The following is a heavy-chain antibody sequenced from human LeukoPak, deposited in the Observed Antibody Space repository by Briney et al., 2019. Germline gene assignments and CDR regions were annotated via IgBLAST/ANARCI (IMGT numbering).Heavy chain of an antibody. D-gene: IGHD6-19*01. CDR3: ARGPPSGWPYYYYGMDV. CDR1: GYTFTGYY. V-gene: IGHV1-2*02. Sequence: GASVKVSCKASGYTFTGYYMHWVRQAPGQGLEWMGWINPNSGGTNYAQKFQGRVTMTRDTSISTAYMELSRLRSDDTAVYYCARGPPSGWPYYYYGMDVWGQGTTVTVSS. CDR2: INPNSGGT. J-gene: IGHJ6*02.